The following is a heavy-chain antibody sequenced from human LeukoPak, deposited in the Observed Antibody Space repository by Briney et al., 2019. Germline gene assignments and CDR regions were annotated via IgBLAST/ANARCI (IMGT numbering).Heavy chain of an antibody. Sequence: PSETLSLTCTVSGGSISSGSYYWSWIRQPAGKGLEWIGRIYTSGSTNYNPSLKSRVTISVDTSKNQFSLKLSSVTAADTAVSYCARDEIFGWFDPWGQGTLVTVSS. D-gene: IGHD3-3*01. CDR3: ARDEIFGWFDP. CDR1: GGSISSGSYY. CDR2: IYTSGST. V-gene: IGHV4-61*02. J-gene: IGHJ5*02.